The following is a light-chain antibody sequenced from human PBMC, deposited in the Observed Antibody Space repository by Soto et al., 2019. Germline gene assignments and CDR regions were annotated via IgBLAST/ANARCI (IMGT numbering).Light chain of an antibody. Sequence: DIQMTQSPSSLSASLGDRVTITCRTSQDISNYVAWYQQKPGKAPKVLIHAASTLQPGVPPRFRGSGSGTDFSLTTSSLQPEDVATYYCQDYNSAPLTFGGGTKVDI. V-gene: IGKV1-27*01. CDR3: QDYNSAPLT. CDR2: AAS. CDR1: QDISNY. J-gene: IGKJ4*01.